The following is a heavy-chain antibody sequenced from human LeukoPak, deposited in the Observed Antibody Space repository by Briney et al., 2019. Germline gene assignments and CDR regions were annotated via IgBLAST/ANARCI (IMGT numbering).Heavy chain of an antibody. Sequence: ASVKVSCKVSGYTLTELPMHWVRQAPGKGLEWMGGFDPEDGETIYAQKFQGRVTMTEDTSTDTAYMELSSLRSEDTAVYYCATVFRGKQWLNYWGQGTLVTVSS. CDR3: ATVFRGKQWLNY. V-gene: IGHV1-24*01. CDR1: GYTLTELP. D-gene: IGHD6-19*01. J-gene: IGHJ4*02. CDR2: FDPEDGET.